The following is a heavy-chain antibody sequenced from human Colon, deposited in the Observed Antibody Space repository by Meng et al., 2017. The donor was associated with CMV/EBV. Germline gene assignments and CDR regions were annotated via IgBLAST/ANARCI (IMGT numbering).Heavy chain of an antibody. CDR3: AKSLFGVGQLVYFDY. CDR1: GFAFRTYA. Sequence: GESLKISCAASGFAFRTYAMGWVLQVPGKGLEWISSISGSGTTTYYTDSVKGRFTISRDTSKNTLSLQMNGLSAEDTALYYCAKSLFGVGQLVYFDYWGQGTLVTVSS. J-gene: IGHJ4*02. CDR2: ISGSGTTT. D-gene: IGHD6-6*01. V-gene: IGHV3-23*01.